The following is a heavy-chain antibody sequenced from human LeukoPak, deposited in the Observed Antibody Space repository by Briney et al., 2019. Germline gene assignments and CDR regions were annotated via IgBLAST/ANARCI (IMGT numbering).Heavy chain of an antibody. D-gene: IGHD3-10*01. Sequence: GGSLRLSCAASGFTFGNYGMTWVRQAPGKGLEWVSIISHSGVSTYYTDSVKGRFTISRDNSKNTLYLQMNSLRAEDTAVYYCAKASTVRGGNYYYGMDVWGQGTTVTVSS. J-gene: IGHJ6*02. CDR3: AKASTVRGGNYYYGMDV. CDR2: ISHSGVST. V-gene: IGHV3-23*01. CDR1: GFTFGNYG.